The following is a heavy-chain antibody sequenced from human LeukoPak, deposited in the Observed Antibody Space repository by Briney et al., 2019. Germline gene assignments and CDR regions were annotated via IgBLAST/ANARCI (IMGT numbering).Heavy chain of an antibody. CDR3: AKDLSVGAAAGRFDY. CDR2: ISGSGGST. Sequence: PSETLSLTCAVYGGSFSGYYWSWVRQAPGKGLEWVSAISGSGGSTYYADSVKGRFTISRDNSKNTLYLQMNSLRAEDTAVYYCAKDLSVGAAAGRFDYWGQGTLVTVSS. J-gene: IGHJ4*02. CDR1: GGSFSGYY. D-gene: IGHD6-13*01. V-gene: IGHV3-23*01.